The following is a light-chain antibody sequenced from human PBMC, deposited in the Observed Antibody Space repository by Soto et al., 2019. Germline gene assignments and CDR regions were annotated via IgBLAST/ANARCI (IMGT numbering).Light chain of an antibody. J-gene: IGLJ1*01. V-gene: IGLV2-8*01. Sequence: QSALTQPPSASGSPGQSVAISCTGTSSDVGATNYVSWYQHHPGKAPKLVIYEVHKRPSGVPDRFSGSKSGNTASLTVSGLQAEDEADYYCISHVGDYNVFGTGTKLTVL. CDR2: EVH. CDR1: SSDVGATNY. CDR3: ISHVGDYNV.